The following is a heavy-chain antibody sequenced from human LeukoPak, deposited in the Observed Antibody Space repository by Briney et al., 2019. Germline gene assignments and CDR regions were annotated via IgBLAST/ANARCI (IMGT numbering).Heavy chain of an antibody. D-gene: IGHD1-26*01. J-gene: IGHJ5*02. V-gene: IGHV4-30-2*01. CDR1: GGSISSGGYY. CDR3: ASRSPYSGSYWGSDWFDP. Sequence: PSETLSLTCTVSGGSISSGGYYWSWIRQPPGKGLEWIGYIYHSGSTYYNPSLKSRVTISVDRSKNQFSLKLSSVTAADTAVYYCASRSPYSGSYWGSDWFDPWGQGTLVTVSS. CDR2: IYHSGST.